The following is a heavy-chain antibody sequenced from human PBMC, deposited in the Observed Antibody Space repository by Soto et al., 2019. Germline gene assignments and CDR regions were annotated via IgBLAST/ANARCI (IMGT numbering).Heavy chain of an antibody. J-gene: IGHJ6*02. Sequence: SETLSLTCTVSGGSISGYYWSWIRQPPGKGLEWVGNVYYSGGAKYNPSVKRRVSISVDTSKNQFSLNLSSVTAADTAVYYCTRDGDGRMTTNPYYYYGMDVWGRGITGTVS. CDR1: GGSISGYY. CDR2: VYYSGGA. D-gene: IGHD2-21*02. V-gene: IGHV4-59*01. CDR3: TRDGDGRMTTNPYYYYGMDV.